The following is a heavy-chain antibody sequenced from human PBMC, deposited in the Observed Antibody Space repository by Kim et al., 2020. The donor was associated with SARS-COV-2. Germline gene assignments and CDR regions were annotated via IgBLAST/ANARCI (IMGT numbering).Heavy chain of an antibody. CDR2: IIPIFGTA. Sequence: SVKVSCKASGGTFSSYAISWVRQAPGQGLEWMGGIIPIFGTANYAQKFQGRVTITADESTSTAYMELSSLRSEDTAVYYCARAMGGYYGSGSYFNLYYYYGMDVWGQGTTVTVSS. CDR1: GGTFSSYA. CDR3: ARAMGGYYGSGSYFNLYYYYGMDV. D-gene: IGHD3-10*01. V-gene: IGHV1-69*13. J-gene: IGHJ6*02.